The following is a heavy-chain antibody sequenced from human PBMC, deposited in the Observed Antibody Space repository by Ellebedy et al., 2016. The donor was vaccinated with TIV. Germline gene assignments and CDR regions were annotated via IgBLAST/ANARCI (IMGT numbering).Heavy chain of an antibody. V-gene: IGHV1-69*13. Sequence: AASVKVSCKASGGTFSSYAISWVRQAPGQGLEWMGGIIPIFGTANYAQKFQGRVTITADESTSTAYMELSSLRSEDTAVYYCALRLRRIVVVPAAAFDYWGQGTLVTVSS. CDR2: IIPIFGTA. CDR1: GGTFSSYA. D-gene: IGHD2-2*01. J-gene: IGHJ4*02. CDR3: ALRLRRIVVVPAAAFDY.